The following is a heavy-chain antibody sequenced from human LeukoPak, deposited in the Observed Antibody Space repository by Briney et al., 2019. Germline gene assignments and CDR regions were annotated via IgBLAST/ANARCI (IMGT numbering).Heavy chain of an antibody. CDR2: ISGSGSNT. J-gene: IGHJ4*02. V-gene: IGHV3-23*01. Sequence: PGGSLRLSCAASGFTSSSYAMSWVRQAPGKGLEWVSVISGSGSNTYYADSVKGRFTISRDNSKNTVYLQVNSLRAEDTAVYYCAKKGLKEFDSWGQGTLVTVS. CDR3: AKKGLKEFDS. CDR1: GFTSSSYA. D-gene: IGHD3/OR15-3a*01.